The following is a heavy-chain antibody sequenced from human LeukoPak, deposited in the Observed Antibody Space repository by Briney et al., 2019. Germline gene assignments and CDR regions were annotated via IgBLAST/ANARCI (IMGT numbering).Heavy chain of an antibody. J-gene: IGHJ5*02. D-gene: IGHD1-26*01. CDR3: ARSRAFNSGAFDP. CDR2: IYNGVNT. CDR1: GASVSSASY. V-gene: IGHV4-61*01. Sequence: SETLSLTCTVSGASVSSASYWSWIRQPPGKGVEWVAHIYNGVNTNYNPSLKSRVTISVDTSKNQFSLRLNSVTAADTAVYYCARSRAFNSGAFDPWGQGSLVTVSS.